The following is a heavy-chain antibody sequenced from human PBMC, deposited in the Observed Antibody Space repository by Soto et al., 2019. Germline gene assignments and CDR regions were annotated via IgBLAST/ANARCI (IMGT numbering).Heavy chain of an antibody. V-gene: IGHV1-18*04. CDR2: ISAYNGNT. Sequence: ASVKVSCKASGYTFTSYGISWVRQAPGQGLEWMGWISAYNGNTNYAQKLQGRVTMTTDTSTSTAYMELRSLRSDDTAVYYCARPHYDILTGYENWFDPWGQGTLVTVSS. CDR1: GYTFTSYG. CDR3: ARPHYDILTGYENWFDP. J-gene: IGHJ5*02. D-gene: IGHD3-9*01.